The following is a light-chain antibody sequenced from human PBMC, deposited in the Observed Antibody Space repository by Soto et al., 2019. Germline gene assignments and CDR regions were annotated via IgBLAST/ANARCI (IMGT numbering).Light chain of an antibody. CDR3: EAWDDSLNGVV. Sequence: QSVLTQTPSASGTPGQRVNISCSGSSSNIGSNNVNWYQQLAGTAPKLLIYSNNQRPSGVPDRFSGSKSGTSASLAISGLQSEDEADYYCEAWDDSLNGVVFGGGTQLTVL. V-gene: IGLV1-44*01. CDR1: SSNIGSNN. CDR2: SNN. J-gene: IGLJ2*01.